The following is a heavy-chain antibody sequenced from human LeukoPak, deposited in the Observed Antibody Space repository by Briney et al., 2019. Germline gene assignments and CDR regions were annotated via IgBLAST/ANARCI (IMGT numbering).Heavy chain of an antibody. CDR3: ARARNYCESTACYNHFDV. V-gene: IGHV1-69*06. Sequence: SLTVSCTASGGSFNTHAISWVRQAPGQGLEWMGRIIPILSTTTYTQKFQGRVTITADKSTSTAYMEVSSLRSDDTAVYYCARARNYCESTACYNHFDVWGQGTLVTVSS. CDR2: IIPILSTT. J-gene: IGHJ4*02. D-gene: IGHD2-2*02. CDR1: GGSFNTHA.